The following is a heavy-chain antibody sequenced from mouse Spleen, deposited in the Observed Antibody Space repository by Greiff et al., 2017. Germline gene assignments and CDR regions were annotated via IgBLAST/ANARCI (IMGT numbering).Heavy chain of an antibody. CDR1: GYSITSGYY. V-gene: IGHV3-6*01. CDR3: AITTVVELDFDY. J-gene: IGHJ2*01. D-gene: IGHD1-1*01. Sequence: EVQLQQSGPGLVKPSQSLSLTCSVTGYSITSGYYWNWIRQFPGNKLEWMGYISYDGSNNYNPSLKNRISITRDTSKNQFFLKLNSVTTEDTATYYCAITTVVELDFDYWGQGTTLTVSS. CDR2: ISYDGSN.